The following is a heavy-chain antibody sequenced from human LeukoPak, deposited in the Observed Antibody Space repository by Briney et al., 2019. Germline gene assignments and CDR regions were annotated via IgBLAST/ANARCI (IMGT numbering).Heavy chain of an antibody. Sequence: PSETLSLTCTVSGGSISSGGYYWSWIRQHPGKGLEWIGYIYYSGSTYYNPSLKSRVTISVDTSKNQFSLKLSSVTAADTAVYYCARGTAAAGFGSIDYWGQGTLVTVSS. CDR3: ARGTAAAGFGSIDY. J-gene: IGHJ4*02. CDR2: IYYSGST. V-gene: IGHV4-31*03. D-gene: IGHD6-13*01. CDR1: GGSISSGGYY.